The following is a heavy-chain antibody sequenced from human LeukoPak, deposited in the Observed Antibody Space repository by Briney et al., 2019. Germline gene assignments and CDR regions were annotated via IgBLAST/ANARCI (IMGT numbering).Heavy chain of an antibody. Sequence: PGGSLRLFCAASGFTVSSNYMSWVRQAPGKGLEWVSVIYNDGGTNYADPVKGRFIISRDNSKNTLYLQMNSLRAEDTAMYYCARAAPLNYYDSSGYDCDYWGQGTLVTVSS. V-gene: IGHV3-53*01. D-gene: IGHD3-22*01. CDR1: GFTVSSNY. CDR2: IYNDGGT. J-gene: IGHJ4*02. CDR3: ARAAPLNYYDSSGYDCDY.